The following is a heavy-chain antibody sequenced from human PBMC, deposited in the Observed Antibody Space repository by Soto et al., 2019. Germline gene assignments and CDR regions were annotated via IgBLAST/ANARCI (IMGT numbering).Heavy chain of an antibody. CDR2: MNPNSGNA. CDR3: ARGRGITIFGVDNFRNWFEP. Sequence: ASVKVSCKASGYTFTSYDINCVRQATGQGLEWMGWMNPNSGNAGYAQKFQGRVTMTRNTSISTAYMELSSLRSEDTAVYYCARGRGITIFGVDNFRNWFEPWGQGTQVTVSS. V-gene: IGHV1-8*01. D-gene: IGHD3-3*01. CDR1: GYTFTSYD. J-gene: IGHJ5*02.